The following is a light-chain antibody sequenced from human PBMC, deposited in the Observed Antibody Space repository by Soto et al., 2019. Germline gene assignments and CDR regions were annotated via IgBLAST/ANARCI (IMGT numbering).Light chain of an antibody. CDR1: QDIRTW. Sequence: DIQLTQSPSTLSASFGDRVTITCRARQDIRTWLAWYQQKPGKAPKFLISDASNLQGGVPSRFSGSGSGRDFTLTISSLQPEDFATYYCQQSYSTVPLTLGGGTKVDIK. V-gene: IGKV1-12*01. J-gene: IGKJ4*01. CDR3: QQSYSTVPLT. CDR2: DAS.